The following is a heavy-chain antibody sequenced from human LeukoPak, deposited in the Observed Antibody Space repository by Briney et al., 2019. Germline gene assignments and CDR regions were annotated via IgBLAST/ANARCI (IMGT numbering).Heavy chain of an antibody. CDR3: ARAGPEILKWRYYVDF. V-gene: IGHV4-59*01. CDR1: GDSINKYF. J-gene: IGHJ4*02. Sequence: SETLSLTCTVSGDSINKYFRSWVRQSPGKGLEWIGSISNSGNANYHPSLKSRATIPLDKSNNQSSLRRSSWTAADTAVYYRARAGPEILKWRYYVDFWGQGILVTVSS. D-gene: IGHD2-8*01. CDR2: ISNSGNA.